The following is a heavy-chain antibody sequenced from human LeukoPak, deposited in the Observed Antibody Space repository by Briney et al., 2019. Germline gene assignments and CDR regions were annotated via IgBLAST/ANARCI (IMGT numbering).Heavy chain of an antibody. CDR2: IIPIFGTT. V-gene: IGHV1-69*13. Sequence: SVKVSCKASGYTFTSYGISWVRQAPGQGLEWMGGIIPIFGTTNYAQKFQGRVTITADESTSTAYMELSSLRSEDTAVYYCATWFNFYDSSGYYPHWGQGTLVTVSS. J-gene: IGHJ4*02. D-gene: IGHD3-22*01. CDR1: GYTFTSYG. CDR3: ATWFNFYDSSGYYPH.